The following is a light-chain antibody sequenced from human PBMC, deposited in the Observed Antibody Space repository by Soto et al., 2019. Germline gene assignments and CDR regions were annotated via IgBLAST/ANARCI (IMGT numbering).Light chain of an antibody. J-gene: IGKJ1*01. CDR1: QSISSW. CDR2: KAS. V-gene: IGKV1-5*03. Sequence: DIQMTQSPSTLSASVGDRVTITCRASQSISSWLAWYQQKPGKAPKLLIYKASSLESGVPSRFSGSESGTEFTLTISRLQPDDFATYYCQQYNNYSGTFGQGTKVEIK. CDR3: QQYNNYSGT.